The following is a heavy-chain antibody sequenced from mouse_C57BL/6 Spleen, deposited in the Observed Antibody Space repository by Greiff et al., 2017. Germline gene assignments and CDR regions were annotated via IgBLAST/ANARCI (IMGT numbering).Heavy chain of an antibody. Sequence: EVQVVESGGGLVKPGGSLKLSCAASGFTFSSYAMSWVRQTPEKRLEWVATISAGGSSTYSPDNVKGRFTISRDNAKNNLYLQMRQLKSEDTAMYYGATRVIETGFAGWGQGTLVTVSA. V-gene: IGHV5-4*01. D-gene: IGHD2-1*01. J-gene: IGHJ3*01. CDR1: GFTFSSYA. CDR2: ISAGGSST. CDR3: ATRVIETGFAG.